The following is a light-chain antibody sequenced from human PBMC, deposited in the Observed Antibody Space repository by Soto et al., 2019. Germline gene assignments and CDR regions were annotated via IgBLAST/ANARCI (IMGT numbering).Light chain of an antibody. J-gene: IGLJ2*01. CDR3: QVWDSSSDHPV. Sequence: SYELTQPPSVSVAPGKTARITCGGNNIGSKSVHWYQQKPGQAPVLVIYYDNDRPSGIPERFSGSNSGNTATLTINRVEAXXXXXXXXQVWDSSSDHPVFGGGTKLTV. CDR1: NIGSKS. CDR2: YDN. V-gene: IGLV3-21*04.